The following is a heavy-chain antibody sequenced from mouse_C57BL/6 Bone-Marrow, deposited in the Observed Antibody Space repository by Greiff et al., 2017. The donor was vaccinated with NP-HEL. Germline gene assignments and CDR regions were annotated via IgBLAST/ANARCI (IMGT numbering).Heavy chain of an antibody. Sequence: QVQLQQPGAELVRPGTSVKLSCKASGYTFTSYWMHWVKQRPGQGLEWIGVIDPSDSYTNYNQKFKGKATLTVDTSSSTAYMQLSSLTSEDSAVYYCARGHRQLRLRVAYWGQGTLVTVSA. V-gene: IGHV1-59*01. J-gene: IGHJ3*01. CDR1: GYTFTSYW. CDR2: IDPSDSYT. CDR3: ARGHRQLRLRVAY. D-gene: IGHD3-2*02.